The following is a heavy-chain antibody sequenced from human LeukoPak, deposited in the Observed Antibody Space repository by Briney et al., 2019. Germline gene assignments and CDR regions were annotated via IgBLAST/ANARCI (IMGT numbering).Heavy chain of an antibody. V-gene: IGHV4-34*01. Sequence: SETLSLTCAVYGGSFSGYYWSWIRQSPGKGLEWIGEINHSGSTNYNPSLKSRVTISVDTSKNQFSLKLSSVTAADTAVYYCARGSSTRPFDPWGQGTLVTVSS. CDR2: INHSGST. J-gene: IGHJ5*02. D-gene: IGHD2-2*01. CDR1: GGSFSGYY. CDR3: ARGSSTRPFDP.